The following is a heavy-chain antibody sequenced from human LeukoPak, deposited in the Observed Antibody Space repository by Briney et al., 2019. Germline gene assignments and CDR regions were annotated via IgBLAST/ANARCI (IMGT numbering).Heavy chain of an antibody. CDR3: ARVERTRRYYYYYYYMDV. V-gene: IGHV4-34*01. CDR1: GGSFSGYY. D-gene: IGHD1-7*01. CDR2: INHSGST. J-gene: IGHJ6*03. Sequence: PSETLSLTCAVYGGSFSGYYWSWIRQPPGKGLEWIGEINHSGSTNYNPSLKSRVTISVDTSKNQFSLKLSSVTAADTAVYHCARVERTRRYYYYYYYMDVWGKGTTVTVSS.